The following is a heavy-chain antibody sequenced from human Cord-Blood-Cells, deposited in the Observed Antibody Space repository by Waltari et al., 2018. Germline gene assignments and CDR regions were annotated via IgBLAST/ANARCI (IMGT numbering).Heavy chain of an antibody. D-gene: IGHD5-12*01. V-gene: IGHV4-34*01. CDR2: INHSGST. CDR3: ASLRGYSGYDYGFDY. CDR1: GGSFSGYY. Sequence: QVQLQQWGAGLLKPSETLSLTCAVYGGSFSGYYWSWIRQPPGKGLEWIGEINHSGSTTYNPSLESRVTISVDTSKNQFSLKLSSVTAADTAVYYCASLRGYSGYDYGFDYWGQGTLVTVSS. J-gene: IGHJ4*02.